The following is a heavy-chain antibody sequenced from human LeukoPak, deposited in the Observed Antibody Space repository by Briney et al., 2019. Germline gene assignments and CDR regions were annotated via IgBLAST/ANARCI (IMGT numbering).Heavy chain of an antibody. J-gene: IGHJ4*02. V-gene: IGHV3-66*01. CDR2: IYSGGST. CDR1: GFTVSGNY. Sequence: GGSLRLSCAASGFTVSGNYMSWVRQAPGKGLEWVSVIYSGGSTYYADSVKGRFTISRDNSKNTLYLQMNSLRAEDTAVYYCAKTKPIWFGELFLDYWGQGTLVTVSS. D-gene: IGHD3-10*01. CDR3: AKTKPIWFGELFLDY.